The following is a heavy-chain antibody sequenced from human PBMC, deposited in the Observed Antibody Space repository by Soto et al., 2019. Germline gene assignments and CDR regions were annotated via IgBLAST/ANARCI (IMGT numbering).Heavy chain of an antibody. CDR1: GFTFSSYA. Sequence: GGSLRLSCAASGFTFSSYAMSWVRQAPGKGLEWVSAISGSGGSTYYADSVKGRFTISRDNSKNTLYLQMNSLRAEDTAVYYCAKCIAVAGTGYYYYMDVWGKGTTVTVSS. CDR3: AKCIAVAGTGYYYYMDV. D-gene: IGHD6-19*01. J-gene: IGHJ6*03. CDR2: ISGSGGST. V-gene: IGHV3-23*01.